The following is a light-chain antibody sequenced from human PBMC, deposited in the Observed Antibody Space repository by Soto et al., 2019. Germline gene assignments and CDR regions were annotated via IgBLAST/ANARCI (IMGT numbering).Light chain of an antibody. CDR1: HSIDTW. V-gene: IGKV1-5*01. J-gene: IGKJ4*01. Sequence: DIQMTQSPSALSASLGDRVTITCRASHSIDTWLAWYQQRPGKAPNLLIYDASSLASGVPSRFSGGGSGTEFTLTISNLQPDDFGTYYCQQCNTPFTFGGGTKVEIK. CDR2: DAS. CDR3: QQCNTPFT.